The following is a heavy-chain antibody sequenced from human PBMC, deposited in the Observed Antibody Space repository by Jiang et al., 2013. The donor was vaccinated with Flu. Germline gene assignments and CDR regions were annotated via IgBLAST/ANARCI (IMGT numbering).Heavy chain of an antibody. V-gene: IGHV3-30-3*01. D-gene: IGHD4-23*01. CDR3: ARGQTLPTTVVTPGPTDY. Sequence: EWVAVISYDGSNKYYADSVKGRFTISRDNSKNTLYLQMNSLRAEDTAVYYCARGQTLPTTVVTPGPTDYWGQGTLVTVSS. J-gene: IGHJ4*02. CDR2: ISYDGSNK.